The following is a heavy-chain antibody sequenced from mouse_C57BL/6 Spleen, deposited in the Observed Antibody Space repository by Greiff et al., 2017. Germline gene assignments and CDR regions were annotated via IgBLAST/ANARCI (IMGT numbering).Heavy chain of an antibody. D-gene: IGHD2-2*01. CDR3: ARGGYYDAMDY. J-gene: IGHJ4*01. CDR2: INPSNGGT. V-gene: IGHV1-53*01. Sequence: QVQLKQPGTELVKPGASVKLSCKASCYTFTSYWKHWVKQRPGQGLEWVGNINPSNGGTNYNEKFKSKATLTVDKSSSTAYMQLSSLTSEDSAVYYCARGGYYDAMDYWGQGTSVTVSS. CDR1: CYTFTSYW.